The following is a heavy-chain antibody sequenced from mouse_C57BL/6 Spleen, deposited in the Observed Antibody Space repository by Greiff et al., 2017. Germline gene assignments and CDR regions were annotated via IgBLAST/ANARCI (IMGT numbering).Heavy chain of an antibody. CDR3: ARDEGLNWDPFAY. Sequence: DVLLVESGGGLVKPGGSLKLSCAASGFTFSSYAMSWVRQTPEQRLEWVATISDGGSYTYYPANVKGRFTISRDNAKNNLDLQMSHLKAEDTAVYYCARDEGLNWDPFAYWGQGTLVTVSA. CDR2: ISDGGSYT. J-gene: IGHJ3*01. CDR1: GFTFSSYA. D-gene: IGHD4-1*01. V-gene: IGHV5-4*01.